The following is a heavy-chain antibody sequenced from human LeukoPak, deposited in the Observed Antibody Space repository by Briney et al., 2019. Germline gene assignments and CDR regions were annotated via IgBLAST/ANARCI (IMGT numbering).Heavy chain of an antibody. CDR1: VSTFSHYG. CDR3: AKDAQRGFDFSNSLES. J-gene: IGHJ4*02. D-gene: IGHD3/OR15-3a*01. V-gene: IGHV3-33*06. CDR2: IWSDGTEQ. Sequence: GGSLRLSCATSVSTFSHYGMHWFRQAPGKGLEWVAVIWSDGTEQYYGDSVKGRFTISRDNSKKTVYLQMNSLRVEDTTGYYCAKDAQRGFDFSNSLESWGQGTLVTVSS.